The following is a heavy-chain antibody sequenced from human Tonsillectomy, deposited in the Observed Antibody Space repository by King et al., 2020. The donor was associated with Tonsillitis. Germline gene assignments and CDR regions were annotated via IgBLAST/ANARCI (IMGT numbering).Heavy chain of an antibody. J-gene: IGHJ4*02. CDR3: AKGVRQYASGDFDY. D-gene: IGHD3-10*01. Sequence: VQLVESGGGLVQPGGSLRLSCAASGFTFSSYAMNWVRQAPGKGLEWVSTVSVSGSNTYYADSVKGRFTISRDNSKNTLYLHMNSLRAEDTALYYCAKGVRQYASGDFDYCGQGTLVTVSS. V-gene: IGHV3-23*04. CDR1: GFTFSSYA. CDR2: VSVSGSNT.